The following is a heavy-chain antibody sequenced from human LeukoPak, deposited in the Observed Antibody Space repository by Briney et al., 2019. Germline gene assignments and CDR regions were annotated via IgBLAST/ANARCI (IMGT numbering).Heavy chain of an antibody. J-gene: IGHJ6*02. V-gene: IGHV4-4*07. CDR3: ARDGIVVVPAATPTTGMDV. Sequence: PSETLSLTCTVSGGSISSYYWSWIRQPAGKGLEGIGRIYTSGSTNYNPSLKSRVTMSVDTSKNQFSLKLSSVTAADTAVYYCARDGIVVVPAATPTTGMDVWGQGTTVTVSS. CDR1: GGSISSYY. D-gene: IGHD2-2*01. CDR2: IYTSGST.